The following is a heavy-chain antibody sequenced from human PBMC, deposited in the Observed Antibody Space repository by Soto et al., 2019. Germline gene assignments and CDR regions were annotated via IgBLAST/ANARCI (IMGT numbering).Heavy chain of an antibody. V-gene: IGHV1-69*12. CDR1: GGTFSSYA. J-gene: IGHJ6*02. Sequence: QVQLVQSGAEVKKPGSSVKVSCKASGGTFSSYAISWVRQAPGQGLEWMGGIIPIFGTANYAQKFQGRVKITADVSTCAAYMELSSLRSEDTAVYYCARDHGYSDGSRYYYYYGMDVWGQGTTVTVSS. D-gene: IGHD5-18*01. CDR3: ARDHGYSDGSRYYYYYGMDV. CDR2: IIPIFGTA.